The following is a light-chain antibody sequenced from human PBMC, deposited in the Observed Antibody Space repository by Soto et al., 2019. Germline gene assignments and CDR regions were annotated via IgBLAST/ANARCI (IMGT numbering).Light chain of an antibody. CDR1: SSDVGGYNF. CDR3: CSYAGSNNLV. J-gene: IGLJ3*02. Sequence: QSVLTQPPFASGSPGQSVTISCTGTSSDVGGYNFVSWYQQHPGKAPKLLIYEVSKRPSGVPDRFSGSKSGNTASLTVSGLQAEDEADYYCCSYAGSNNLVFGGGTKVTVL. CDR2: EVS. V-gene: IGLV2-8*01.